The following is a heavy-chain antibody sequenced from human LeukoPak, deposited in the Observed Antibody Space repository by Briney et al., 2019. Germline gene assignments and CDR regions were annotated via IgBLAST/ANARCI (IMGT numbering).Heavy chain of an antibody. CDR3: AREGRVSGYDFDC. D-gene: IGHD5-12*01. J-gene: IGHJ4*02. V-gene: IGHV3-74*03. CDR1: GFTFSSYW. Sequence: PGGSLRLSCAASGFTFSSYWLNWVRQAPGKGLVWVSRINSDGSSITYADSVKGRFTISRDNAKNTLYLQMNSLRVEDTAVYYCAREGRVSGYDFDCWGQGALVTVSS. CDR2: INSDGSSI.